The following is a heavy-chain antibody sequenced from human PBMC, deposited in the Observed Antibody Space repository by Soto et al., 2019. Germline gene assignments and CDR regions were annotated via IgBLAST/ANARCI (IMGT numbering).Heavy chain of an antibody. V-gene: IGHV1-2*04. CDR1: GYTFTSYG. CDR3: ARSYSGYDLVDY. CDR2: INPNSGNT. Sequence: ASVKVSCKASGYTFTSYGISWVRQAPGQGLEWMGWINPNSGNTNYAQKLQGWVTMTRDTSISTAYMELSRLRSDDTAVYYCARSYSGYDLVDYWGQGTLVTVSS. J-gene: IGHJ4*02. D-gene: IGHD5-12*01.